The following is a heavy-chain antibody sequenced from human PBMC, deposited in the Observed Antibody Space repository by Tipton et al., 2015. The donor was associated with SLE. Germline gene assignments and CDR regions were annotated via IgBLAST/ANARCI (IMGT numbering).Heavy chain of an antibody. CDR2: VYFSGNP. CDR3: ARPAHYNGHWCLGY. D-gene: IGHD4/OR15-4a*01. J-gene: IGHJ4*02. CDR1: GDSINNYY. Sequence: GLVKPSETLSLTRTVSGDSINNYYWSWIRQPLGRGLEYIGHVYFSGNPNYNPSLNSRVTISADTSKNQISLKLNSVTAADTAVYYCARPAHYNGHWCLGYWGQGARVTVSS. V-gene: IGHV4-59*08.